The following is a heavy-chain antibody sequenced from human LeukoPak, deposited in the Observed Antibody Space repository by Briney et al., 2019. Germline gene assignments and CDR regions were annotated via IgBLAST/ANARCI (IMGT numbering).Heavy chain of an antibody. V-gene: IGHV3-30*02. D-gene: IGHD3-22*01. Sequence: GGSLRLSCAASGFTFSSYSMHWVRQAPGKGLEWVAFIRYDGSNKYYADSVKGRFTLSRDNSKNTLYLQMNSLRAEDTAVYYCAKSRIVAGGEYFQHWGQGTLVTVSS. CDR1: GFTFSSYS. CDR3: AKSRIVAGGEYFQH. J-gene: IGHJ1*01. CDR2: IRYDGSNK.